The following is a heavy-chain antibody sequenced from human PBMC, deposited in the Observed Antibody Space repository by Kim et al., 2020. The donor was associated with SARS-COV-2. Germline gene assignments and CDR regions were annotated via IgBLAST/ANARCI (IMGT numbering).Heavy chain of an antibody. V-gene: IGHV1-69*13. Sequence: SVKVSCKASGGTFSSYAISWVRQAPGQGLEWMGGIIPIFGTANYAQKFQGRVTITADESTSTAYMELSSLRSEDTAVYYCARLSTGKPSYYYYGMDVWGQGTTVTVSS. J-gene: IGHJ6*02. CDR1: GGTFSSYA. CDR3: ARLSTGKPSYYYYGMDV. CDR2: IIPIFGTA.